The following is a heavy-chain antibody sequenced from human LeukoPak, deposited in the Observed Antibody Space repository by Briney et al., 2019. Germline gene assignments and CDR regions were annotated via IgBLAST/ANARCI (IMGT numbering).Heavy chain of an antibody. V-gene: IGHV1-69*05. D-gene: IGHD3-10*01. J-gene: IGHJ4*02. Sequence: SVKVSCKASGGTFSSYAISWVRQAPGQGLEWMGGIIPIFGTANYAQKFQGRVTMTTDTSTSTAYMELRSLRSDDTAVYYCARDMGSGSSIDYWGQGTLVTVSS. CDR1: GGTFSSYA. CDR2: IIPIFGTA. CDR3: ARDMGSGSSIDY.